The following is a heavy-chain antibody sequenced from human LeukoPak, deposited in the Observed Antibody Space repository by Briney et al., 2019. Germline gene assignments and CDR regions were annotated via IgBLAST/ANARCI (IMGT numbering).Heavy chain of an antibody. CDR2: ICPDDSDT. CDR3: ARTGRGYFDSSGPFDY. J-gene: IGHJ4*02. Sequence: GESLKISCKGSGYSFTNYCIGWVRQMPGKGLEWMGIICPDDSDTRDSPSFQGQVSISADKSISTAYLQWSSLKASDTAMYYCARTGRGYFDSSGPFDYWGQGTLVTVSS. CDR1: GYSFTNYC. V-gene: IGHV5-51*01. D-gene: IGHD3-22*01.